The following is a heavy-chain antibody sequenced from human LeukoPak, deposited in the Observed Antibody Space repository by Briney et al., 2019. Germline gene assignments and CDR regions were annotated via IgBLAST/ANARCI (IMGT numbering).Heavy chain of an antibody. CDR3: ARDGSGYDYDSMEYFQH. D-gene: IGHD5-12*01. CDR1: GFTFSNAW. V-gene: IGHV3-15*01. Sequence: GGSLRLSCAASGFTFSNAWMSWVRQAPGKGLEWVGRIKSKTDGGTTDYAAPVKGRFTISRDNAKNSLYLQMNSLRAEDTAVYYCARDGSGYDYDSMEYFQHWGQGTLVTVSS. CDR2: IKSKTDGGTT. J-gene: IGHJ1*01.